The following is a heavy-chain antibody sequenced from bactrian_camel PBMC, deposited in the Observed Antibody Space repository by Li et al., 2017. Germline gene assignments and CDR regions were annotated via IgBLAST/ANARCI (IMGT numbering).Heavy chain of an antibody. D-gene: IGHD2*01. CDR3: ATGYRRTVVLTHEWGYNY. CDR2: IDSLGGTT. Sequence: HVQLVESGGGLVQPGGSLRLSCAASGFPFASYCLYWVRQAPGKGLEWVSGIDSLGGTTTYADSVKGRFTISRDNAKNTLYLQMNSLKPEDTAVYYCATGYRRTVVLTHEWGYNYWGQGTQVTVS. CDR1: GFPFASYC. V-gene: IGHV3S1*01. J-gene: IGHJ4*01.